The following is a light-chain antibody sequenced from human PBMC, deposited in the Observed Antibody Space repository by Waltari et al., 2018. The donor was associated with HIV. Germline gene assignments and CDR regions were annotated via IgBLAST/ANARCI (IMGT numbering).Light chain of an antibody. CDR2: EAS. Sequence: EIVLTQSPATLSLSPGDRATLSCSASQSVGVFLAWYQHKPGHTPRLRIHEASNRATGVPARFSGSGSGTDFTLTISSREPEDFAVYYCQHRHNWPPLTFGGGTEVEIK. J-gene: IGKJ4*01. V-gene: IGKV3-11*01. CDR1: QSVGVF. CDR3: QHRHNWPPLT.